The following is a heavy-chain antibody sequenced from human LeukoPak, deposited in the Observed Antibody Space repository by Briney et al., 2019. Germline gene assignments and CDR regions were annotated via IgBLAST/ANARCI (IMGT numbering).Heavy chain of an antibody. CDR2: IGSNGGST. V-gene: IGHV3-64*01. D-gene: IGHD2-2*01. CDR1: GFTFSSYA. J-gene: IGHJ5*02. Sequence: GGSLRLSCAASGFTFSSYAMHWVRQAPGKGLEYVSAIGSNGGSTYYANSVKGRFTISRDNSKNTLYLQMGSLRAEDMAVYYCARGALGYCSSTSCFATQFGAWGQGTLVTVSS. CDR3: ARGALGYCSSTSCFATQFGA.